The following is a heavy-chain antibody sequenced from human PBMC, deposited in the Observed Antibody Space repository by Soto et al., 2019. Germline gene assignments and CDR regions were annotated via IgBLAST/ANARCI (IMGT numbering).Heavy chain of an antibody. V-gene: IGHV4-39*01. J-gene: IGHJ5*02. D-gene: IGHD2-2*01. CDR1: GGSISSSSYY. CDR3: ARHYCSSTSCPYNNWFDP. Sequence: QLQLQESGPGLVKPSETLSLTCTVSGGSISSSSYYWGWIRQPPGKGLEWIGSIYYSRSTYYNPSLKSRVTISVDTSKNQFSLKLSSVTAADTAVYYCARHYCSSTSCPYNNWFDPWGQGTLVTVSS. CDR2: IYYSRST.